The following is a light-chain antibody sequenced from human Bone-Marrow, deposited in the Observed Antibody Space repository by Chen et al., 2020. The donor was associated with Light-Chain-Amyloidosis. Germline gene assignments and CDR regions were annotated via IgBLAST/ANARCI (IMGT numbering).Light chain of an antibody. V-gene: IGLV3-25*03. J-gene: IGLJ2*01. CDR3: QSADSSGTYEVI. Sequence: SYELIQPPSVSVSPGQTARITCSGDDLPTKYAYWYQRKPGQAPVLVIHRDTERPSGISERFSGSSSGTTATLTISGVQAEDEADYHCQSADSSGTYEVIFGGGTKLTVL. CDR1: DLPTKY. CDR2: RDT.